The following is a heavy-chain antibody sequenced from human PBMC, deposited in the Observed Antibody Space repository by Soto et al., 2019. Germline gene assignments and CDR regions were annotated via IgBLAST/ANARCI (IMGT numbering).Heavy chain of an antibody. J-gene: IGHJ6*02. CDR1: GFTVSSNY. V-gene: IGHV3-53*01. CDR3: ARGLRTLYGMDV. Sequence: EVQLVESGGGLIQPGGSLRLSCAASGFTVSSNYMSWVRQAPGKGLEWVSVIYSGDTTYYADSVKGRFTMSRDNSKNTLYLQMNRLRDEAAAVYYCARGLRTLYGMDVWGQGTTVTVSS. CDR2: IYSGDTT.